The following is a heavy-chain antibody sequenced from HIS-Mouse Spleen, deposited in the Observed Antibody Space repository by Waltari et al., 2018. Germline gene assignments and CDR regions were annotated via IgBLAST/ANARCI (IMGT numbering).Heavy chain of an antibody. CDR2: IYYSGSS. CDR3: AREIPYSSSWYDWYFDL. CDR1: GGSISSRSYY. D-gene: IGHD6-13*01. J-gene: IGHJ2*01. V-gene: IGHV4-39*07. Sequence: QLQLQESGPGLVKPSETLSLTCNVPGGSISSRSYYWGWIRQPPGKGLEWIGSIYYSGSSYCNPSLKSRVTISADTSKTQFSLELSSVTAADTAVYYCAREIPYSSSWYDWYFDLWGRGTLVTVSS.